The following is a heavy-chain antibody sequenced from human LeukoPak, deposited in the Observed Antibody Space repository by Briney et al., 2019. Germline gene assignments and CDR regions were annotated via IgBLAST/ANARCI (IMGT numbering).Heavy chain of an antibody. CDR3: AKDSAFYYIDV. CDR2: IRYNGNNQ. CDR1: GFTFSSYG. V-gene: IGHV3-30*02. Sequence: PGGTLRLSCAASGFTFSSYGMSWVRQAPGKGLEWVAFIRYNGNNQYYADSVKGRFTISRDNSKNTLYLQMNSLKGDDTAVYYCAKDSAFYYIDVWGKGTTVTISS. J-gene: IGHJ6*03. D-gene: IGHD3-10*01.